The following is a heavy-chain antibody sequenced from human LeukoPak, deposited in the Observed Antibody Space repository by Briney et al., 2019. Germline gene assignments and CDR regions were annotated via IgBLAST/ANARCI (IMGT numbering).Heavy chain of an antibody. V-gene: IGHV1-2*02. D-gene: IGHD4-23*01. CDR1: EYTVTGQY. J-gene: IGHJ4*02. Sequence: GTSVKVSCKASEYTVTGQYSHWVRQAPGQGLEKMGRINPNSGGTKSAENFQGRVTMTRDTSISRAYMELSSLRSDDTAVYYCARDFTVVTAFDYWGQRTLVTVSS. CDR3: ARDFTVVTAFDY. CDR2: INPNSGGT.